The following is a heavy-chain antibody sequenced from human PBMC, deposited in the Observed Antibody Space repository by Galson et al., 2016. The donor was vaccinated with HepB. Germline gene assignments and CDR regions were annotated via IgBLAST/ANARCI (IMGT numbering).Heavy chain of an antibody. D-gene: IGHD3-16*01. Sequence: SVKVSCKASGGTFSNYAISWVRQAPGQGLEWMGGIIPWFGTTNYGQKFQGRVTISADESTSTVYMELSSLSSEDTAVYYCARDRVWGSYGIWGQGTMVTVS. V-gene: IGHV1-69*13. CDR3: ARDRVWGSYGI. CDR1: GGTFSNYA. J-gene: IGHJ3*02. CDR2: IIPWFGTT.